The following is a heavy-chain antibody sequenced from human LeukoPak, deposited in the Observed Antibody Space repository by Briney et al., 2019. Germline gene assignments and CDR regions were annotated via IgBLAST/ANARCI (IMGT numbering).Heavy chain of an antibody. D-gene: IGHD2-2*01. CDR3: AVLSSRNWFDP. J-gene: IGHJ5*02. V-gene: IGHV3-30-3*01. CDR1: GFTFSSYA. CDR2: ISYDGSNK. Sequence: GGSLRLSCAASGFTFSSYAMHWVRQAPGKGLEWVAVISYDGSNKYYADSVKGRFTISRDNSKNTLYLQMNSLRAEDTAVYYCAVLSSRNWFDPWGQGTLVTVSS.